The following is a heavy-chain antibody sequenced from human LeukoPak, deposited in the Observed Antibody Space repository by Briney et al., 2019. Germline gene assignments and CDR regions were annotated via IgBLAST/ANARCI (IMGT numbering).Heavy chain of an antibody. CDR3: ASFVGATIN. D-gene: IGHD1-26*01. CDR2: ISSSAGTI. CDR1: GFTFSDYY. Sequence: GGSLRLSCVSSGFTFSDYYMNWIRQAPGKGLEWVSYISSSAGTIYYADSVKGRFTISRDDAKNSLYLQMNSLRAEDTAVYYCASFVGATINWGQGTLVTVSS. J-gene: IGHJ4*02. V-gene: IGHV3-11*04.